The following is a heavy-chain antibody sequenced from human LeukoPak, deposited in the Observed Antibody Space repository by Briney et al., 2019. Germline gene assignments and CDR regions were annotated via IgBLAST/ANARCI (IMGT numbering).Heavy chain of an antibody. Sequence: NSSETLSLTCTVSGYSISGGYYWGWIRQPPGKGLEWIGTIYHSRSTYYNPSLKSRVSISLDTSKNQFSLKLSSVTAADTAVYYCARVYRYSSSWYYFDCWGQGTLVTVSS. CDR1: GYSISGGYY. D-gene: IGHD6-13*01. J-gene: IGHJ4*02. CDR2: IYHSRST. CDR3: ARVYRYSSSWYYFDC. V-gene: IGHV4-38-2*02.